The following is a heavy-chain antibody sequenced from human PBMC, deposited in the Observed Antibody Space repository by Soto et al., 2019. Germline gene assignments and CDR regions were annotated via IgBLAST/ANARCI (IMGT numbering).Heavy chain of an antibody. Sequence: EVQLLESGGGLVQPGGSLRLSCAASGFTFSSYAMSWVRQAPGKGLEWVSAISGSGGSTYYADSVQGRFTISRDNSKNTLYLQMNSLRAEDTAVYYCAKDTNYYDSSGYYDAFDIWGQGTMVTVSS. J-gene: IGHJ3*02. CDR3: AKDTNYYDSSGYYDAFDI. CDR1: GFTFSSYA. D-gene: IGHD3-22*01. V-gene: IGHV3-23*01. CDR2: ISGSGGST.